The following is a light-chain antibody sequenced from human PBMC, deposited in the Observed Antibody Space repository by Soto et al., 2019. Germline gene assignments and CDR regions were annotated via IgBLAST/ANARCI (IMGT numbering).Light chain of an antibody. CDR3: SSYTSGTTWV. CDR1: NSDVGGYNY. V-gene: IGLV2-14*01. CDR2: EVS. J-gene: IGLJ3*02. Sequence: QSALTQPASVSGSPGQSIAISCTGTNSDVGGYNYVSWYQHHPGKAPKLIIYEVSNRPSGVSNRFSGSKSGNTASLTISGLQAEDEADYYCSSYTSGTTWVFGGGTKLTVL.